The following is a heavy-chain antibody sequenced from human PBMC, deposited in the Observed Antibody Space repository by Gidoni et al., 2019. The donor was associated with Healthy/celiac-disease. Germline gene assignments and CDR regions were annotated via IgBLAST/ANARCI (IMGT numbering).Heavy chain of an antibody. V-gene: IGHV3-21*01. J-gene: IGHJ4*02. CDR3: ARGESGSYYPDY. CDR1: GFTFSSYS. Sequence: EVQLVESGGGLVKPGGSLRLSCAASGFTFSSYSMHWVRQAPGTGMEWVSAISSSSSYIYYADSVKGRFTISRDNAKNSLYLQMNSLRAEDTAVYYCARGESGSYYPDYWGQGTLVTVSS. CDR2: ISSSSSYI. D-gene: IGHD1-26*01.